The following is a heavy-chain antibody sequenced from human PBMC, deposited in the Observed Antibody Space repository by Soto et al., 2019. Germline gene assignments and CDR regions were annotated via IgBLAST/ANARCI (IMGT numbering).Heavy chain of an antibody. Sequence: QVQLQESGPGLVKPSETLSLTCIVSVGSISSYYWSWIRQPPGKGLEWIGYSFYSGSTKYNPSLKSRVTISVDTSKKQFSLKMYSMTAVDTAVYYCARVGAWSGYDFFAHWGQGTLVTVSS. V-gene: IGHV4-59*01. J-gene: IGHJ4*02. CDR3: ARVGAWSGYDFFAH. CDR1: VGSISSYY. CDR2: SFYSGST. D-gene: IGHD5-12*01.